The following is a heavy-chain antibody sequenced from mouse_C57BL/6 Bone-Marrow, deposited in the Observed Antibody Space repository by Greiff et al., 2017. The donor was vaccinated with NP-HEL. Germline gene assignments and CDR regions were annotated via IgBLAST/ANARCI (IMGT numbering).Heavy chain of an antibody. J-gene: IGHJ1*03. CDR2: IYPGDGDT. Sequence: VQLQQSGPELVKPGASVKISCKASGYAFSSSWMNWVKQRPGKGLEWIGRIYPGDGDTNYNGKFKGKATLTADKSSSTAYMQLSSLTSEDSAVYFCARSGGCYWYFDVWGTGTTVTVSS. V-gene: IGHV1-82*01. CDR1: GYAFSSSW. CDR3: ARSGGCYWYFDV.